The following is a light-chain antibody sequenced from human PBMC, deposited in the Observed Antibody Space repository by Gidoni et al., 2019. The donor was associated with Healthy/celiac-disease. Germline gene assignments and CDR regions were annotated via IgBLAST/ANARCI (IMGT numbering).Light chain of an antibody. V-gene: IGLV2-18*03. Sequence: QSALTPPPSVSGSPGQSVTISCTGTSSDVGSYNRVSWYQQPPGTAPKLMIYEVSNRPSGVPDRFSGSKSGNTASLTTSGLQAEDEADYYCSSYTSSSTYVFGTGTKVTVL. CDR1: SSDVGSYNR. CDR3: SSYTSSSTYV. CDR2: EVS. J-gene: IGLJ1*01.